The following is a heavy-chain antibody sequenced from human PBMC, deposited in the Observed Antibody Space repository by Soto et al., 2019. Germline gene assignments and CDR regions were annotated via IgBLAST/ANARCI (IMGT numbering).Heavy chain of an antibody. CDR3: ARDKITGILDY. CDR2: IIPMCRTP. V-gene: IGHV1-69*06. CDR1: GGTFSSYA. J-gene: IGHJ4*02. Sequence: SVKVSCKASGGTFSSYAISWVRQAPGQGLEWMGGIIPMCRTPTYAQRFLGRVTITGDKSTSTAHMELSSLTSEDTAVYYCARDKITGILDYWGQG. D-gene: IGHD1-20*01.